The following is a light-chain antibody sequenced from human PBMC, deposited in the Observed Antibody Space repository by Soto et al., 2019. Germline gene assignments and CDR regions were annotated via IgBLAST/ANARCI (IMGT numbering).Light chain of an antibody. V-gene: IGKV1-12*01. J-gene: IGKJ4*01. Sequence: DIHMTQSPSSVSASVGDRVTITCRASQGVGNSLVWYQQKPGKAPNLLISDASTLQSGVPSRFIGGGSGRDYPLTISNLQPEDSATYYCQQADSLPLTFGGGTKVEIK. CDR1: QGVGNS. CDR2: DAS. CDR3: QQADSLPLT.